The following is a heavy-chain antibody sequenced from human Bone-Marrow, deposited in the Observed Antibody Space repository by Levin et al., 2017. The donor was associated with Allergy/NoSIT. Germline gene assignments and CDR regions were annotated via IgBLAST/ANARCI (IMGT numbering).Heavy chain of an antibody. Sequence: SCTVSVGSMSSYYWAWIRQPPGKGLEWIGEIHYSGTTNYNPSLKSRVTISVDTSKNMFSLKMTSVTAADTAVYYCARSSTNGLCYNYWGQGSLVTVSS. V-gene: IGHV4-59*01. CDR2: IHYSGTT. CDR1: VGSMSSYY. D-gene: IGHD2-8*01. J-gene: IGHJ4*02. CDR3: ARSSTNGLCYNY.